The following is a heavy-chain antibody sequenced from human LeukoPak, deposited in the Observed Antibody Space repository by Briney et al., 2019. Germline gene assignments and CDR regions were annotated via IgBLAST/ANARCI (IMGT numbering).Heavy chain of an antibody. D-gene: IGHD4-17*01. V-gene: IGHV4-59*12. CDR2: IYYSGST. CDR1: GGSISSYD. J-gene: IGHJ4*02. Sequence: SETLSLTCTGSGGSISSYDWSWIRQPPGKGLEWIGYIYYSGSTNYNPSLKSRVTISVDTSKNQFSLKLSSVTAADTAVYYCARDPINAYGDYSREDYWGQGTLVTVSS. CDR3: ARDPINAYGDYSREDY.